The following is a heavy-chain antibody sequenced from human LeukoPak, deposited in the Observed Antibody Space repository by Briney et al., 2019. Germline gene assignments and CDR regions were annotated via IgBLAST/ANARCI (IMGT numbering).Heavy chain of an antibody. D-gene: IGHD4-11*01. CDR1: GFTVSSNH. CDR2: IYSGGTT. J-gene: IGHJ4*02. V-gene: IGHV3-53*01. CDR3: ATLGPTEYFVY. Sequence: GGSLRLSCAASGFTVSSNHMSWVRQAPGKGLEWVSVIYSGGTTYYAGSVKGRFTISRDNSKSTLYLQMNSLRAEDTAVYYCATLGPTEYFVYWGQGTLVTVSS.